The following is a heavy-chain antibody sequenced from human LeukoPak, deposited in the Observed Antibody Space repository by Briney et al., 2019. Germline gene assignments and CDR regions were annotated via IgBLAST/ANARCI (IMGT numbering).Heavy chain of an antibody. CDR3: ARDCTSTSCYVFDY. CDR2: ISGSSTYT. J-gene: IGHJ4*02. D-gene: IGHD2-2*01. V-gene: IGHV3-11*05. CDR1: GFTFSDYY. Sequence: GGSLRLSCAASGFTFSDYYMSWIRQAPGKGLEWVSYISGSSTYTNYAESVKGRFTISRDNAKNFLYLQMNSLRAEDTAVYHCARDCTSTSCYVFDYWGQGTLVSVSS.